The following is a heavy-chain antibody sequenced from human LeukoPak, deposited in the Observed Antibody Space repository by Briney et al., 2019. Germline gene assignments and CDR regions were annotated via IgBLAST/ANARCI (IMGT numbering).Heavy chain of an antibody. CDR2: IIPIFGTA. D-gene: IGHD3-10*01. CDR1: GGTFSSYA. Sequence: SVKVSCKASGGTFSSYAISWVRQAPGQGLEWMGGIIPIFGTANYAQKFQGRVTITTDESTSTAYMELSSLRSEDTAVYYCARVEYYYGSGGYNWFDPWGQGTLVTVSS. V-gene: IGHV1-69*05. CDR3: ARVEYYYGSGGYNWFDP. J-gene: IGHJ5*02.